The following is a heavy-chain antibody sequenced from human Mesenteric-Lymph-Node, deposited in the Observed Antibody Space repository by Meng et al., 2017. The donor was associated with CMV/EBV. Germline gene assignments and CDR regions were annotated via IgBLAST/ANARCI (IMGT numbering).Heavy chain of an antibody. Sequence: GESLKISCAGSGLTFSSYWVNWVRQAPGKGLEWVSSISSSSSYIYYADSVKGRFTISRDNAKNSLYLQMNSLRAEDTAVYYCAREQDDYYYYGMDVWGQGTTVTVSS. D-gene: IGHD2-15*01. J-gene: IGHJ6*02. CDR3: AREQDDYYYYGMDV. CDR1: GLTFSSYW. V-gene: IGHV3-21*01. CDR2: ISSSSSYI.